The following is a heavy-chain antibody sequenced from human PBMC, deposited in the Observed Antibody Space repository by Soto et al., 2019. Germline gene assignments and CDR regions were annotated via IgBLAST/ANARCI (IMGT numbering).Heavy chain of an antibody. CDR3: ARFGGGMDV. CDR2: IYYSGST. CDR1: GGSISSYY. V-gene: IGHV4-59*12. D-gene: IGHD3-10*01. J-gene: IGHJ6*02. Sequence: SETLSLTCTVSGGSISSYYWNWIRQPPGKGLEWIGYIYYSGSTNYNPSLKSRVTISVDKSKNQFSLKLSSVTAADTAVYYCARFGGGMDVWGQGTTVTVSS.